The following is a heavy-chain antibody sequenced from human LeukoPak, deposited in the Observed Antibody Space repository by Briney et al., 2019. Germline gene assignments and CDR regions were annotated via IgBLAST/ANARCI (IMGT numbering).Heavy chain of an antibody. CDR2: IKQDGSEK. Sequence: GGSLRLSCAASGFTFSSYWMSWVRQAPGKGLEWVANIKQDGSEKYYADSVKGRFTISRDNAKNSLYLQMNSLRAEDTAVYYCARDGAATEGILDYWGQGTLVTVSS. V-gene: IGHV3-7*01. CDR3: ARDGAATEGILDY. D-gene: IGHD2-15*01. CDR1: GFTFSSYW. J-gene: IGHJ4*02.